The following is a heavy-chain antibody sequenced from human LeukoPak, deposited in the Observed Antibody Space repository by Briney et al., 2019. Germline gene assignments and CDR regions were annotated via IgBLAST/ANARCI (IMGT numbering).Heavy chain of an antibody. Sequence: SETLSLTCAVYGGSFSGYYWSWIRQPPGKGLEWIGEINHSGSTNYNPSLKSRVTISVDTSKNQFSLKLSSVTAADTAVYYCARHPTLTSGGNFDYWGQGTLVTVSS. CDR1: GGSFSGYY. D-gene: IGHD1-14*01. CDR3: ARHPTLTSGGNFDY. CDR2: INHSGST. V-gene: IGHV4-34*01. J-gene: IGHJ4*02.